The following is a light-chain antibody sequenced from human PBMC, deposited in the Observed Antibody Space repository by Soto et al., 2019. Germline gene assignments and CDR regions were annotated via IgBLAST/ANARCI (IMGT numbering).Light chain of an antibody. CDR1: QSVLDSSNNRNY. CDR3: QQYYSTCWT. CDR2: WAS. V-gene: IGKV4-1*01. J-gene: IGKJ1*01. Sequence: DIVMTQSPDSLAVSLGERATINCKSSQSVLDSSNNRNYLAWYQLKPGQPPKLLIYWASTRESGVPDRFSGRGSGKDFPLTISSLQAEDVAVYYCQQYYSTCWTFGQGTKVEIK.